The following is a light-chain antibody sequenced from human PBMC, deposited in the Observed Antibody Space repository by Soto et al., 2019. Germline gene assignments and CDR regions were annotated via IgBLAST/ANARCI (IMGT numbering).Light chain of an antibody. V-gene: IGKV3-20*01. J-gene: IGKJ1*01. CDR2: GAS. CDR3: QQYGSSLWT. Sequence: EIVLTQSPGTLSLSPGERATLSCRASQSVSSSYLAWYQQKPGQAPRLLIYGASSRATGIPDGFSGSGSGTDFTLTISRLEPEDFAVYYCQQYGSSLWTFGQATKVDIK. CDR1: QSVSSSY.